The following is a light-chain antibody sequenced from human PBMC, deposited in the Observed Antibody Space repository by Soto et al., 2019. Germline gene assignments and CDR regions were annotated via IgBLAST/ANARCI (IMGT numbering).Light chain of an antibody. CDR2: AAA. CDR3: QQYGSSPPHT. CDR1: QNVRYNY. Sequence: EILLTQSPGTLSLSPGETATLSCRASQNVRYNYLAWYQQRPGQPPRLLIHAAASRTSGIPDRFSGSVSGTDFILTIRRLEPEDFAVYYCQQYGSSPPHTFGGGTKVEIK. V-gene: IGKV3-20*01. J-gene: IGKJ4*01.